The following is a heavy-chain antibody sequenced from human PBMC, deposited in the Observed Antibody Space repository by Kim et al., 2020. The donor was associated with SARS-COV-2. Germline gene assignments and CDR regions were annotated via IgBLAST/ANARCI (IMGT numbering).Heavy chain of an antibody. Sequence: GGSLRLSCAVSGLTLRTYWMTWVRQAPGKGLEWVAHIKQDGSAKYYVDSVKGRFTISRDNAKNSVDMQMNSLRAEDTAVYYCAREIDKTGGFDIWGQRT. CDR2: IKQDGSAK. J-gene: IGHJ3*02. CDR1: GLTLRTYW. D-gene: IGHD1-26*01. V-gene: IGHV3-7*01. CDR3: AREIDKTGGFDI.